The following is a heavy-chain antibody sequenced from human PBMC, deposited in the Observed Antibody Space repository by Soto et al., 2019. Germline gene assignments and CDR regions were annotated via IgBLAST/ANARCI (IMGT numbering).Heavy chain of an antibody. CDR2: TGGGGVST. V-gene: IGHV3-23*01. D-gene: IGHD2-15*01. Sequence: EVQLLESGGGLVEPGGSLRLSCAASGFTFRSYAMTWVRQAPGKGLEWVSYTGGGGVSTYYADYVKGRFTSSRDDSKKTLYLQMNSLRAEDTALYYCAKIVGGGSHHDAFDIWGQGTMVTVSS. J-gene: IGHJ3*02. CDR3: AKIVGGGSHHDAFDI. CDR1: GFTFRSYA.